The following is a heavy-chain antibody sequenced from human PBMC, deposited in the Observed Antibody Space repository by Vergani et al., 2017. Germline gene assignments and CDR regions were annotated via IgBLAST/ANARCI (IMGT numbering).Heavy chain of an antibody. D-gene: IGHD6-25*01. Sequence: EVQLVESGGGLVQPGGSLKLSCAASGFTFSGSAMHWVRQASGKGLEWVGRIRSKANSYATAYAASVKGRFTISRDDSKSTAYLQMNSLKTEDTAVYYGTRRQGQQRGSDYWGQGTLVTGSA. CDR1: GFTFSGSA. V-gene: IGHV3-73*01. CDR3: TRRQGQQRGSDY. J-gene: IGHJ4*02. CDR2: IRSKANSYAT.